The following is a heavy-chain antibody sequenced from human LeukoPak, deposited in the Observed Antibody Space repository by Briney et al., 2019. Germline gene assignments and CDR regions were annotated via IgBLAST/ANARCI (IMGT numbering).Heavy chain of an antibody. D-gene: IGHD3-10*01. J-gene: IGHJ4*02. V-gene: IGHV3-23*01. CDR1: GFTFSSYA. CDR3: ARDYGSGSYDPYYFDY. Sequence: GGSLRLSCAASGFTFSSYAMSWVRQAPGRGLEWVSAISGSGGSTYYADSVKGRFTISRDNSKNTLYLQMNSLRAEDTAEYYCARDYGSGSYDPYYFDYWGQGTLVTVSS. CDR2: ISGSGGST.